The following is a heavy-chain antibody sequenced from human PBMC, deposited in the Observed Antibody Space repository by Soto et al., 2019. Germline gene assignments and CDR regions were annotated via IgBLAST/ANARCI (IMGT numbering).Heavy chain of an antibody. V-gene: IGHV4-34*01. D-gene: IGHD3-22*01. CDR3: ARRLAQYYCYNYGMDV. CDR1: GGSFSGYY. Sequence: TCAVYGGSFSGYYWSWIRQPPGKGLEWIGEINHSGSTNYNPSLKSRVTISVDTSKNQFSLKLSSVTAADTAVYYCARRLAQYYCYNYGMDVWGQGTTVTVT. CDR2: INHSGST. J-gene: IGHJ6*02.